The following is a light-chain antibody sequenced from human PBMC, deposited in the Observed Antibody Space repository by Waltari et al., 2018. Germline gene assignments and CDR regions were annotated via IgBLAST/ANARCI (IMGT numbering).Light chain of an antibody. CDR3: QKYGTRPAT. J-gene: IGKJ1*01. CDR2: DAS. Sequence: EIVLTQSPASLSLSPGDRATLPCRASQSVGRTLAWYQQRPGQAPRPLIYDASSRATGIPDRFSGSGSGTDFSLTISRLEPEDFAVYYCQKYGTRPATFGQGTKVEVK. CDR1: QSVGRT. V-gene: IGKV3-20*01.